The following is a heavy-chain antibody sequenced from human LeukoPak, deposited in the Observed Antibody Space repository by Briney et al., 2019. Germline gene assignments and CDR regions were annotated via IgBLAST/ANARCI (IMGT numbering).Heavy chain of an antibody. CDR2: ASTSGST. J-gene: IGHJ3*01. V-gene: IGHV4-61*02. CDR3: AAYYYNTKRSFDV. D-gene: IGHD3-22*01. CDR1: GGSISSHSYY. Sequence: SETLSLTCTVSGGSISSHSYYYWTWVRQPAGKELEWIGRASTSGSTNYNPSLKSRVTISVDTSKNQFSLELTSVTAADTAVYYCAAYYYNTKRSFDVWGQGTMVTASS.